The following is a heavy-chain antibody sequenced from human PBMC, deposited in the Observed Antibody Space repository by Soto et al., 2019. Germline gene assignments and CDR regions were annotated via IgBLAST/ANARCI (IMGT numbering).Heavy chain of an antibody. D-gene: IGHD2-2*01. CDR1: GGSFSGYY. CDR2: INHSGST. V-gene: IGHV4-34*01. J-gene: IGHJ6*03. Sequence: SETLSLTCAVYGGSFSGYYWSWIRQPPGKGLEWIGEINHSGSTNYNPSLKSRVTISVDTSKNQFSLKLSSVTAADTAVYYCARGQPAASTYYYYYMDVWGKGTTVTVSS. CDR3: ARGQPAASTYYYYYMDV.